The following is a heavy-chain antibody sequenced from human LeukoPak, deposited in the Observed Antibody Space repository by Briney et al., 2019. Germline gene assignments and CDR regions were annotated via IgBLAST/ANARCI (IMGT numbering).Heavy chain of an antibody. J-gene: IGHJ6*02. CDR1: GGSISSSSYY. CDR3: ASLMPPRIPDYYYGMDV. Sequence: PSETLSLTCTVSGGSISSSSYYWGWIRQPPGKGLEWIGSIYYSGSTYYNPSLKSRVTISVDTSKNQFSLKLSSVTAADTAVYYCASLMPPRIPDYYYGMDVWGQGTTVTVSS. V-gene: IGHV4-39*07. CDR2: IYYSGST. D-gene: IGHD2-2*01.